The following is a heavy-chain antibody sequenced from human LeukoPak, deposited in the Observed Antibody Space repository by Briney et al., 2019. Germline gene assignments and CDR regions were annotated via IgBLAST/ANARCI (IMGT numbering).Heavy chain of an antibody. CDR3: ARNPYDSTFSIFDY. CDR2: IYYSGST. J-gene: IGHJ4*02. CDR1: GGSISSYY. D-gene: IGHD3-22*01. Sequence: PSETLSLTCTVSGGSISSYYWSWIRQPPGKGLEWIGYIYYSGSTYYNPSLKSRVTISVDTSKNQFSLKLSSVTAADTAVYYCARNPYDSTFSIFDYWGQGTLVTVSS. V-gene: IGHV4-59*01.